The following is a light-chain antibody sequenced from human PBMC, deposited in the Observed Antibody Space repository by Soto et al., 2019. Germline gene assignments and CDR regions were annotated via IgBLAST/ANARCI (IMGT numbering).Light chain of an antibody. CDR1: QSVTSNF. CDR3: QQYGRSPLMYT. Sequence: EIVLTQSPGTLSLSPGERATLSCRASQSVTSNFLAWYQQKPGQAPRLLIYGASTRAAGVPDRFSGSGSGTAFTLTITRLEPEDFAVYYCQQYGRSPLMYTFGQGTKLGVK. J-gene: IGKJ2*01. V-gene: IGKV3-20*01. CDR2: GAS.